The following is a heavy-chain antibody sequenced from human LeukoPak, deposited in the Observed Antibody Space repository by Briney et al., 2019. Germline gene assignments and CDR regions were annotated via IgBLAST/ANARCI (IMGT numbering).Heavy chain of an antibody. CDR2: IKSDGTQN. Sequence: GGSLRLSCVASGFTFSSYWMTWVRQAPGKGLEWVANIKSDGTQNYYVDSVKGRSTISRDNAKNSLYLQMNSLRADETAVYYCARLRPYSSSWYAYYGMDVWGQGTTVTVSS. D-gene: IGHD6-13*01. CDR3: ARLRPYSSSWYAYYGMDV. V-gene: IGHV3-7*04. J-gene: IGHJ6*02. CDR1: GFTFSSYW.